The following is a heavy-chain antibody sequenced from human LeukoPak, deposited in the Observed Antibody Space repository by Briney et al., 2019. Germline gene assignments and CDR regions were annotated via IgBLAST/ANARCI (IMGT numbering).Heavy chain of an antibody. J-gene: IGHJ4*02. D-gene: IGHD3-3*01. Sequence: XISGTGGTTYYAHSVKGRFTISRDNSKNTLDVQMNSLRAEDTAVYYCAKDIRPYYDFWSGYDYWGQGTLVTVSS. CDR3: AKDIRPYYDFWSGYDY. CDR2: ISGTGGTT. V-gene: IGHV3-23*01.